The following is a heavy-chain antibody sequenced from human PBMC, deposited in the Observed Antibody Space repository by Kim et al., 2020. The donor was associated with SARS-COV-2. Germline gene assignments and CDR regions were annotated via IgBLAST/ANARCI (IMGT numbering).Heavy chain of an antibody. CDR1: GFTFSSYG. V-gene: IGHV3-30*18. J-gene: IGHJ6*04. CDR2: ISYDGSNK. Sequence: GGSLRLSCAASGFTFSSYGMHWVRQAPGKGLEWVAVISYDGSNKYYADSVKGRFTISRDNSKNTLYLQMNSLRAEDTAVYYCAKGFSYYGSGSYLDYYYYGMDVWGKGTTVTVSS. CDR3: AKGFSYYGSGSYLDYYYYGMDV. D-gene: IGHD3-10*01.